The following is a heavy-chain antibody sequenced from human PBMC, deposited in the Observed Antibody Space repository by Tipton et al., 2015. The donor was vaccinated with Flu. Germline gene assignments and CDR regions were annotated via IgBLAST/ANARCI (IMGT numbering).Heavy chain of an antibody. J-gene: IGHJ4*02. CDR2: IRRKAYGGTP. V-gene: IGHV3-49*04. CDR1: GFTFDDYA. Sequence: SLRLSCTVSGFTFDDYAVTWVRQAPGKGLEWVGFIRRKAYGGTPEYAASGKGRFTISRDESKSIAYLQMNSLKTEDTAVYYCSRDPHSDEAMDYWGQGTLVTVSS. CDR3: SRDPHSDEAMDY. D-gene: IGHD2-21*02.